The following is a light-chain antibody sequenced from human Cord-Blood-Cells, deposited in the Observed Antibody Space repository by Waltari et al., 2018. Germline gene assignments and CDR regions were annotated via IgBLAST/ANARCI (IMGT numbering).Light chain of an antibody. V-gene: IGLV2-23*01. CDR2: EGS. CDR3: CSYAGSSTLV. CDR1: SSGVGSYNL. Sequence: QSALTQSASVSGSPGQSITISCTGTSSGVGSYNLVSWYQQHPGKAPKLMIYEGSKRPSGVSNRFSGSKSGNTASLTISGLQAEDEADYYCCSYAGSSTLVFGGGTKLTVL. J-gene: IGLJ2*01.